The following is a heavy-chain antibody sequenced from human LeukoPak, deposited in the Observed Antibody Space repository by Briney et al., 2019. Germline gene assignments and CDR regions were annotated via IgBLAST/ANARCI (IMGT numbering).Heavy chain of an antibody. J-gene: IGHJ5*02. D-gene: IGHD6-13*01. CDR3: ARDSGSSWYDWFDP. CDR1: GGPISTYS. CDR2: MYTSGST. V-gene: IGHV4-4*07. Sequence: SETLSLTCTVSGGPISTYSWSWIRQPAGKGLERIGRMYTSGSTNYNPSLKSRVTMSVDTSKNHFSLKLSSVTAADTAVYFCARDSGSSWYDWFDPWGQGTLVTVSS.